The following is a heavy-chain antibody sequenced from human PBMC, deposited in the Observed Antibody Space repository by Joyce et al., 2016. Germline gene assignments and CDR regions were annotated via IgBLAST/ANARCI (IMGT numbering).Heavy chain of an antibody. J-gene: IGHJ6*02. CDR3: ARGGTSSDHYFFYTLDV. Sequence: QVLLVQSGAALKRPGSSLRFSCKSSGGDFSNYTVNWVRQAPGQRLEWMGGIIPFFGAAKYAEDFQGRVTSTADQSTRTAYLELSSLTSADTAVYYCARGGTSSDHYFFYTLDVWGPGTTVIVSS. D-gene: IGHD1-14*01. V-gene: IGHV1-69*12. CDR1: GGDFSNYT. CDR2: IIPFFGAA.